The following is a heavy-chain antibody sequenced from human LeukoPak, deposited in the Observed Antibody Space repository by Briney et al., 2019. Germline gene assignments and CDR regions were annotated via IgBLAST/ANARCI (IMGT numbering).Heavy chain of an antibody. CDR1: GGSITSYY. Sequence: PSETLSLTCTVSGGSITSYYWSWIRQPPGKGLEWIGYIYYSGSTNYNPSLKSRLTISVDTSKNQFSLKLSSVTAADTAVYYCARGDCGGDCYTFDYWGQGTLVTVSS. D-gene: IGHD2-21*02. CDR3: ARGDCGGDCYTFDY. CDR2: IYYSGST. J-gene: IGHJ4*02. V-gene: IGHV4-59*12.